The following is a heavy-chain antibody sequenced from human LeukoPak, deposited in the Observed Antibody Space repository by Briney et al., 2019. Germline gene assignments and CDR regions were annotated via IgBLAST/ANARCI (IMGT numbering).Heavy chain of an antibody. Sequence: ASETLSLTCTVSGGSISSYYWSWIRQPAGKGLEWIGRIYTNGSTNYNPSLKSRVTMSVDTSKNQFSLKLSSVTAADTAVYYCARTVAGQGYYYYYYMDVWGKGTTVTVSS. CDR3: ARTVAGQGYYYYYYMDV. CDR2: IYTNGST. D-gene: IGHD6-19*01. V-gene: IGHV4-4*07. J-gene: IGHJ6*03. CDR1: GGSISSYY.